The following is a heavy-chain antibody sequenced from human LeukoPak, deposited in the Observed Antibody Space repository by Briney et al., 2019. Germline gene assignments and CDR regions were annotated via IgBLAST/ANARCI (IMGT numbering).Heavy chain of an antibody. J-gene: IGHJ4*02. CDR1: GFSFSGYW. V-gene: IGHV3-7*01. CDR3: GRPSQYSGSYFDS. CDR2: IAHDGSEK. Sequence: GGSLRLSCAASGFSFSGYWMGWVRQAPEKGLELVANIAHDGSEKKYVDSVRGHFTISRDNAKNTLYLQINSLTVEDTGVYYCGRPSQYSGSYFDSWGQGTLVTVSS. D-gene: IGHD1-26*01.